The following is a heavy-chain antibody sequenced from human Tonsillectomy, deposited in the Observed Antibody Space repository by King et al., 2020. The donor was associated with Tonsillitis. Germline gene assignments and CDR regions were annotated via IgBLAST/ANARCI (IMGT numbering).Heavy chain of an antibody. J-gene: IGHJ4*02. Sequence: VQLVESGGGLVQPGGSLRLSCAASGFTFSNYAMSWVRQAPGKGLEWVSVIYSGGSSTYYTDSVKGRFTISRDNSKNTLYLQMNSLRAEDTAVYYCVKDQVPGYYDSSGYFVDWGQGTLVTVSS. CDR2: IYSGGSST. CDR1: GFTFSNYA. CDR3: VKDQVPGYYDSSGYFVD. D-gene: IGHD3-22*01. V-gene: IGHV3-23*03.